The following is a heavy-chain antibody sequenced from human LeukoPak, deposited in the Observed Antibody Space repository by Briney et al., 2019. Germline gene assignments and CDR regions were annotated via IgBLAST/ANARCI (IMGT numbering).Heavy chain of an antibody. CDR1: GYTFTSYD. V-gene: IGHV1-8*01. CDR3: ASFPHRAFDI. CDR2: MNPNSGNT. Sequence: ASVKVSCKASGYTFTSYDINWVRQATGQGLEWMGWMNPNSGNTGYAQKLQGRVTMTTDTSTSTAYMELRSLRSDDTAVYYCASFPHRAFDIWGQGTMVTVSS. J-gene: IGHJ3*02.